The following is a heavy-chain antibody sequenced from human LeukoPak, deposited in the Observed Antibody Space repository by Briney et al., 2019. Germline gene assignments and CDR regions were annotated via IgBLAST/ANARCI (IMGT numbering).Heavy chain of an antibody. Sequence: WETLSLTCIVSGGSINNYYWSWIRQPPGKGLEWIGYIYYRGTTNYNPSLRGRVTMSVDTSKNQFSLKLTSVTAADTAVYYCARYCDGDCNSSAFDLWGQGKMVTVSS. CDR3: ARYCDGDCNSSAFDL. V-gene: IGHV4-59*01. D-gene: IGHD2-21*02. CDR1: GGSINNYY. CDR2: IYYRGTT. J-gene: IGHJ3*01.